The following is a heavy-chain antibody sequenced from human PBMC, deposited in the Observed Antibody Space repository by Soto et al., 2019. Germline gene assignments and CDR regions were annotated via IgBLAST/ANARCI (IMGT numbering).Heavy chain of an antibody. CDR2: INHSGST. J-gene: IGHJ4*02. CDR1: GGSFSGYY. Sequence: QVQLQQWGAGLLKPPETLSLTCAVYGGSFSGYYWSWIRQPPGKGLEWIGEINHSGSTNYNPSLKSRVTISVDTSKNQFSLKLRSVTAADTAVYYCARGGYSGLSYWGQGTLVTVSS. D-gene: IGHD6-13*01. CDR3: ARGGYSGLSY. V-gene: IGHV4-34*01.